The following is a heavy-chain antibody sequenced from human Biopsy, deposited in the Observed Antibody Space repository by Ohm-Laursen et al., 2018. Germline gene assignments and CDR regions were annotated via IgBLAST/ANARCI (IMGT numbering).Heavy chain of an antibody. D-gene: IGHD4-23*01. CDR3: ARGSNDFGGLYFPR. V-gene: IGHV4-59*11. Sequence: GILSLTRTVSGGSFTGHYWSWIRQPPEKGLEWIGHISYTGYTSYNASLKSRVTISVDTSRNHFSLRLSSLTAADTAVYYCARGSNDFGGLYFPRWGQGTLLTVSS. CDR2: ISYTGYT. CDR1: GGSFTGHY. J-gene: IGHJ4*02.